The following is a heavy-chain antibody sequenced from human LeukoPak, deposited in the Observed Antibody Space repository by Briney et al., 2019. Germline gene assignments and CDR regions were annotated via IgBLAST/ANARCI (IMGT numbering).Heavy chain of an antibody. CDR1: GFTFSSYW. J-gene: IGHJ4*02. CDR2: IKEDGSEK. CDR3: VRERRRYCSGGRCQYYYFDY. D-gene: IGHD2-15*01. V-gene: IGHV3-7*01. Sequence: GGSLRLSCAASGFTFSSYWMSWVRQAPGKGLEWVANIKEDGSEKYYVDSVKGRFTISRDNAKNSLYLQMNSLRAEDTAVYYWVRERRRYCSGGRCQYYYFDYWGQGTLVTVSS.